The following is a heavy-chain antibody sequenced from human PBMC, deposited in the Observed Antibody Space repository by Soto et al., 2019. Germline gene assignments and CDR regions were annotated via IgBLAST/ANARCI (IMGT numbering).Heavy chain of an antibody. J-gene: IGHJ5*02. D-gene: IGHD2-2*01. CDR3: ARSWGYCSSTSCYEFLPSWFDP. CDR1: GFTFSSYS. V-gene: IGHV3-21*01. CDR2: ISSSSSYI. Sequence: GGSLRLSCAASGFTFSSYSMNWVRQAPGKGLEWVSSISSSSSYIYYADSVKGRFTISRDNAKNSLYLQMNSLRAEDTAVYYCARSWGYCSSTSCYEFLPSWFDPWGQGTLVTVSS.